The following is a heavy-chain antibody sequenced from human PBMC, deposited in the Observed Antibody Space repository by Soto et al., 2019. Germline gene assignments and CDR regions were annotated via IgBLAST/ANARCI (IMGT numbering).Heavy chain of an antibody. CDR2: ISGSGGST. D-gene: IGHD2-2*01. CDR1: GFTFSSYG. J-gene: IGHJ6*02. V-gene: IGHV3-23*01. CDR3: AKDEALGYCSSTSCYGVGAYYYYGMDV. Sequence: GGSLRLSCAASGFTFSSYGMHWARQAPGKGLEWVSAISGSGGSTYYADSVKGRFTISRDNSKNTLYLQMNSLRAEDTAVYYCAKDEALGYCSSTSCYGVGAYYYYGMDVWGQGTTVTVSS.